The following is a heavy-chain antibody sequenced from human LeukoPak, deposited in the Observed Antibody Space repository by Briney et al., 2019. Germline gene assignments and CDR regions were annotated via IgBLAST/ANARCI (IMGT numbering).Heavy chain of an antibody. CDR2: IYYTGSR. J-gene: IGHJ6*02. CDR1: GASLSSSDW. CDR3: ARAVHPQRVPVKDAYGLDV. V-gene: IGHV4-4*02. D-gene: IGHD2-8*02. Sequence: PSETLSLTCVVSGASLSSSDWWSWVRQSPGKGLEWIGEIYYTGSRNYNPSLKSRVAMSVGTSKNQFSLELTSVTAADTAEYYCARAVHPQRVPVKDAYGLDVWGQGTTVTVSS.